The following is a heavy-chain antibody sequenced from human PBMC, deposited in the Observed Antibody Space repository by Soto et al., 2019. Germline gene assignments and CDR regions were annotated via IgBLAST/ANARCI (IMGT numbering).Heavy chain of an antibody. CDR3: TRDYGDYFDF. V-gene: IGHV4-59*01. CDR2: IYYSGST. J-gene: IGHJ4*02. CDR1: GGSISSYY. D-gene: IGHD4-17*01. Sequence: QVQLQESGPGLVKPSETLSLTCTVSGGSISSYYWSWIRQPPGKGLEWIGYIYYSGSTNYNPSLMRRVSLSVDTSKNQFSRTLRSVTAADAAVYYCTRDYGDYFDFWGQGPLVTVSS.